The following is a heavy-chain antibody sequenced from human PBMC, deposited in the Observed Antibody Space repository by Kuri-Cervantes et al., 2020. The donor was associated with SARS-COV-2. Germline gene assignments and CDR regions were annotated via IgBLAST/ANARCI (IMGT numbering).Heavy chain of an antibody. CDR3: AAGVRGYSYGPDY. CDR1: GFTFSSYA. D-gene: IGHD5-18*01. J-gene: IGHJ4*02. CDR2: IKQDGSEK. V-gene: IGHV3-7*05. Sequence: GESLKISCAASGFTFSSYAMSWVRQAPGKGLEWVANIKQDGSEKYYVDSVKGRFTISRDNAKNSLYLQMNSLRAEDTAVYYCAAGVRGYSYGPDYWGQGTLVTVSS.